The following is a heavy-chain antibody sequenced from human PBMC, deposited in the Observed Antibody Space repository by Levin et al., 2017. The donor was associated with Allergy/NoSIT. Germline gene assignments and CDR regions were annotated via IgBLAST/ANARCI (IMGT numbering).Heavy chain of an antibody. J-gene: IGHJ6*02. CDR1: GGSISSGGYY. Sequence: SCTVSGGSISSGGYYWSWIRQHPGKGLEWIGYIYYSGSTYYNPSLKSRVTISVDTSKNQFSLKLSSVTAADTAVYYCARSGGLWYYYYGMDVWGQGTTVTVSS. V-gene: IGHV4-31*03. D-gene: IGHD3-10*01. CDR2: IYYSGST. CDR3: ARSGGLWYYYYGMDV.